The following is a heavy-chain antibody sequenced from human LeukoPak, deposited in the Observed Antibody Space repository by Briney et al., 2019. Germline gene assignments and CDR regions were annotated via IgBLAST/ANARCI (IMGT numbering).Heavy chain of an antibody. CDR2: ISSNGGRT. CDR1: GFTFSSYA. CDR3: VKGFDTAMAYFDY. D-gene: IGHD5-18*01. V-gene: IGHV3-64D*09. Sequence: GGSLTLSCSASGFTFSSYAMHWVRPAPGKGLEYVSSISSNGGRTYYADSVKGRFTISRDNSKNTLYLQMSSLRAEDTAVYYCVKGFDTAMAYFDYWGQGTLVTVSS. J-gene: IGHJ4*02.